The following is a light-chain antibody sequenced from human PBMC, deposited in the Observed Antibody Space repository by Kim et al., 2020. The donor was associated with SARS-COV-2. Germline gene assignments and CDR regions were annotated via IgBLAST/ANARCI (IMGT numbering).Light chain of an antibody. CDR2: EVT. CDR1: SSDVGSYNL. J-gene: IGLJ3*02. Sequence: GQSLTISCTGTSSDVGSYNLVSWYQQYPGKAPQLMIYEVTKRPSGISNRFSGSKSDYTASLTISGLQTEDEADYYCCSYAGSNILVFGGGTQLTVL. V-gene: IGLV2-23*02. CDR3: CSYAGSNILV.